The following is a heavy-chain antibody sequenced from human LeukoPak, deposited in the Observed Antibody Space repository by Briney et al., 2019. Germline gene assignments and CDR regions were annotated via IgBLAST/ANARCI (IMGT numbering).Heavy chain of an antibody. CDR1: GCTFTSSA. V-gene: IGHV1-58*01. Sequence: AVKVSCTASGCTFTSSAVQWVRQPRGQRLEWIGWIVVGSGNTNYAQKFQERVTITSDMSTSTAYMELSSLRSEDTAVYYCAAGLPSMVRGAAPYYYYGMDVWGKGTTVTVSS. J-gene: IGHJ6*04. CDR2: IVVGSGNT. CDR3: AAGLPSMVRGAAPYYYYGMDV. D-gene: IGHD3-10*01.